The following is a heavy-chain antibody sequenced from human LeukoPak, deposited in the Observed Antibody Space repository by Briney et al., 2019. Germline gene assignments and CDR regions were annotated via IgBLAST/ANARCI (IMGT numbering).Heavy chain of an antibody. V-gene: IGHV4-39*07. CDR2: IYYSGST. J-gene: IGHJ4*02. CDR1: GGSISSSSYY. D-gene: IGHD2-2*01. CDR3: ARGRGYCSSTSCLPYYFDY. Sequence: SETLSLTCTVSGGSISSSSYYWGWIRQPPGKGLEWIGSIYYSGSTYYNPSLKSRVTISVDTSKNQFSLKLSSVTAADTAVYYCARGRGYCSSTSCLPYYFDYWGQGTLVTVSS.